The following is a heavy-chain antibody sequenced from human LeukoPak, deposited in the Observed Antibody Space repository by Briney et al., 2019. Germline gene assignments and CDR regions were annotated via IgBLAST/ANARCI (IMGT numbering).Heavy chain of an antibody. Sequence: ASVKVSCKASGYTFTSYYMHWVRQAPGQGLEWMGIINPSGGSTSYAQKFQGRVTMTRDTSTSTVYMELSSLRSEDTAVYYCAGEGGGQYDILTGYPFDYWGQGTLVTVSS. V-gene: IGHV1-46*01. CDR2: INPSGGST. D-gene: IGHD3-9*01. J-gene: IGHJ4*02. CDR3: AGEGGGQYDILTGYPFDY. CDR1: GYTFTSYY.